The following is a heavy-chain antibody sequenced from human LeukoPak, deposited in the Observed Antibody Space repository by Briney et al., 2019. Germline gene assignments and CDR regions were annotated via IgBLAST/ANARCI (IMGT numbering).Heavy chain of an antibody. D-gene: IGHD6-13*01. CDR3: ARSIAAAGTGGMDV. V-gene: IGHV1-2*04. J-gene: IGHJ6*02. Sequence: GASVKVSCKASGYTFSTYPMNWVRQAPGQGLEWMGWINPNSGGTNYAQKFQGWVTMTRDTSISTAYMELSRLRSDDTAVYYCARSIAAAGTGGMDVWGQGTTVTVSS. CDR2: INPNSGGT. CDR1: GYTFSTYP.